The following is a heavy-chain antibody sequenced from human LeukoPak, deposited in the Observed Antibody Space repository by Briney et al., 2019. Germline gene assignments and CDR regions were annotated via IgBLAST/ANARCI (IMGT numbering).Heavy chain of an antibody. CDR2: IYYSGST. CDR3: ARLTANYYDSSGLFDY. CDR1: GGSISSYY. J-gene: IGHJ4*02. D-gene: IGHD3-22*01. Sequence: SETLSLTCTVSGGSISSYYWSWTRQPPGKGLEWVGYIYYSGSTNYNPSLKSRVTISVDTSKNQFSLKLSSVTAADTAVYYCARLTANYYDSSGLFDYWGQGTLVTVSS. V-gene: IGHV4-59*08.